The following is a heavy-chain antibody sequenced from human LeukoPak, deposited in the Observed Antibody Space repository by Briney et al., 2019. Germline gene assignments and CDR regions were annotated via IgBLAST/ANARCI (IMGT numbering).Heavy chain of an antibody. CDR2: IIPIFGTA. V-gene: IGHV1-69*06. CDR3: AREGMDIVVVVAAMGAFDI. CDR1: GGTFSSYA. J-gene: IGHJ3*02. D-gene: IGHD2-15*01. Sequence: SVKVSCKASGGTFSSYAISWVRQAPGQGLEWMGGIIPIFGTANYAQKFQGRVTITADKSTSTAYMELCSLRSEDTAVYYCAREGMDIVVVVAAMGAFDIWGQGTMVTVSS.